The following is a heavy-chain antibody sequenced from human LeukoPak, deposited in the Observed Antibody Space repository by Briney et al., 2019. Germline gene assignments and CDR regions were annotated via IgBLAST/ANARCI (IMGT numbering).Heavy chain of an antibody. CDR3: ARVGYCSGGSCYYFDY. V-gene: IGHV4-4*07. D-gene: IGHD2-15*01. J-gene: IGHJ4*02. CDR2: IYTSGST. CDR1: GGSINSYY. Sequence: KSSETLSLTCTVSGGSINSYYWSWIRQPAGKGLEWIGRIYTSGSTNYNPSLKSRVTMSVDTSKNQFSLKLSSVTAADTAVYYCARVGYCSGGSCYYFDYWGQGTLVTVSS.